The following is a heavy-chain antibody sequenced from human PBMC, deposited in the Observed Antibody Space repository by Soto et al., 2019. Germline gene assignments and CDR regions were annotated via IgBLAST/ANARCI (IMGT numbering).Heavy chain of an antibody. CDR3: SRVPPNNRGAPLDY. V-gene: IGHV3-49*03. CDR1: GFTFGDYA. Sequence: GGPLRLSCTASGFTFGDYAMIWFRQAPGKGLEWVGFITSKAYGGTTEYAATVKGRFTISRDDSKSIAYLQMNSLKTDDTAVYYCSRVPPNNRGAPLDYWGQGTLVTVSS. J-gene: IGHJ4*02. CDR2: ITSKAYGGTT. D-gene: IGHD3-10*01.